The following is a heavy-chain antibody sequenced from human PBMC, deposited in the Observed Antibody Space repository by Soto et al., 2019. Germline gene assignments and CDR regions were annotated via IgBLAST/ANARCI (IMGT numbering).Heavy chain of an antibody. Sequence: GGSLRLSCAASGFTFSSYGMHWVRQAPGKGLEWVAVISYDGSNKYYADSVKGRFTISRDNSKNTLYLQMNSLRAEDTAVYYCAEDYYDSSGPPYGMDVWGQGTTVTSP. CDR1: GFTFSSYG. CDR3: AEDYYDSSGPPYGMDV. CDR2: ISYDGSNK. V-gene: IGHV3-30*03. J-gene: IGHJ6*02. D-gene: IGHD3-22*01.